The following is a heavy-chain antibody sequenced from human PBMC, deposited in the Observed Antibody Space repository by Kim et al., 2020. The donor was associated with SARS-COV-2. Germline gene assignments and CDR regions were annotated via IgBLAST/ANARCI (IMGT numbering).Heavy chain of an antibody. Sequence: SETLSLTCTVSGGSISSSSYYWGWIRQPPGKGLEWIGSIYYSGSTYYNPSLKSRVTISVDTSKNQFSLRLSSVTAADTAVYYCARRGTGGAFDIWGQGT. CDR3: ARRGTGGAFDI. J-gene: IGHJ3*02. V-gene: IGHV4-39*01. CDR2: IYYSGST. D-gene: IGHD3-10*01. CDR1: GGSISSSSYY.